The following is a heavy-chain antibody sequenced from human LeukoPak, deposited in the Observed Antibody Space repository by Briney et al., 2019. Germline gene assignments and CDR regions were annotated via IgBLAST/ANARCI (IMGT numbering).Heavy chain of an antibody. Sequence: GESLKISFKGSGYSFTNYGISWVRPMPGKGLEWMGRIDPSDSYSNYCPSFQGHVTISADRSISTAYLQWRSLKASDTAMYYCARQLDYYDKRDYWGQGTLVTVAS. CDR3: ARQLDYYDKRDY. D-gene: IGHD3-22*01. V-gene: IGHV5-10-1*01. CDR1: GYSFTNYG. J-gene: IGHJ4*02. CDR2: IDPSDSYS.